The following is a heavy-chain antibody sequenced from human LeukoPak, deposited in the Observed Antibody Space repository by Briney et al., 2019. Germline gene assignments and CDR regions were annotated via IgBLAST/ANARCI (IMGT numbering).Heavy chain of an antibody. CDR1: GFTVSSNY. V-gene: IGHV3-66*01. CDR3: ARAAYGSGSYYFDY. D-gene: IGHD3-10*01. J-gene: IGHJ4*02. CDR2: IYDGGRT. Sequence: PGGSLRLSCAASGFTVSSNYMSWVRQGPGKGLEWVSVIYDGGRTDYADSVKGRITISRDNSKNTLYLQMNSLRAEDTAVYYCARAAYGSGSYYFDYWGQGTLVTVSS.